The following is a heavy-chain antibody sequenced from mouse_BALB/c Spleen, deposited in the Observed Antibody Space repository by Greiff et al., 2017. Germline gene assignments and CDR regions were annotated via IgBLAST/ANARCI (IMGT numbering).Heavy chain of an antibody. Sequence: EVQLHQSGPELVKPGASVKMSCKASGYTFTSYVMHWVKQKPGQGLEWIGYINPYNDGTKYNEKFKGKATLTSDKSSSTAYMELSSLTSEDSAVYYCAREVAGIHYYGRFAYWGQGTLVTVSA. CDR2: INPYNDGT. CDR1: GYTFTSYV. V-gene: IGHV1-14*01. CDR3: AREVAGIHYYGRFAY. J-gene: IGHJ3*01. D-gene: IGHD1-2*01.